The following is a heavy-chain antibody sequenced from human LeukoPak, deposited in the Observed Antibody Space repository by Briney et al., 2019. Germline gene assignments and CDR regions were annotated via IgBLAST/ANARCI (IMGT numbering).Heavy chain of an antibody. CDR2: ISAYNGNT. Sequence: GASVKVSCKAPGYTFTSYGISWVRQAPGQGLEWMGWISAYNGNTNYAQKLQGRVTMTTDTSTSTAYMELRSLRSDDTAVYYCVRDFNSGWYSQDRHFDYWGQGTLVTVSS. V-gene: IGHV1-18*01. D-gene: IGHD6-19*01. CDR1: GYTFTSYG. CDR3: VRDFNSGWYSQDRHFDY. J-gene: IGHJ4*02.